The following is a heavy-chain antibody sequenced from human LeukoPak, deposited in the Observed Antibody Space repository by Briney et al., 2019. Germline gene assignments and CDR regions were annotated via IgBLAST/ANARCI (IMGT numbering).Heavy chain of an antibody. CDR3: AVGLCGGGTCLNFDF. Sequence: VKVSCKTSGGTLSSYSISWVRQAPGQGLEWMGRIVPKFDTSTIPQRLQGRVTITADKSTRTAYMDLSSLRSEDTAMYFCAVGLCGGGTCLNFDFWGQGTQVTVSS. CDR1: GGTLSSYS. V-gene: IGHV1-69*06. D-gene: IGHD2-15*01. CDR2: IVPKFDTS. J-gene: IGHJ4*02.